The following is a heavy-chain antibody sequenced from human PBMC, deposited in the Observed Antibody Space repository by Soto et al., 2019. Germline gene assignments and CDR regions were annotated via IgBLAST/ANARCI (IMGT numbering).Heavy chain of an antibody. V-gene: IGHV4-4*02. J-gene: IGHJ2*01. CDR3: RSCTSNSGLYWYFDL. CDR1: GGSINSSDW. Sequence: QVQLQESGPGLVKPSGTLSLTCAVSGGSINSSDWWSWVRQPPGKGLEWIGEIYHSGTTNYNPSPKSRVTISLDKSKKPFSLKLSAVTAADAAVYYCRSCTSNSGLYWYFDLWGRGTLVTVSS. CDR2: IYHSGTT. D-gene: IGHD4-4*01.